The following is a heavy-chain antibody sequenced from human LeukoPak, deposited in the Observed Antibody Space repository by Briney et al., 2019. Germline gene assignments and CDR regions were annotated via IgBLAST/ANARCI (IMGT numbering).Heavy chain of an antibody. V-gene: IGHV4-39*01. CDR3: ARHVSSKVRGVINGAFGH. D-gene: IGHD3-10*01. CDR2: IYYTGST. CDR1: GGSISSSNYF. Sequence: SETLSLTCTVSGGSISSSNYFWGWIRQPPGKGLEWIGSIYYTGSTHYNPSLKSRLTISVDTSKNQFSLKLSSVTAAGTAVYYCARHVSSKVRGVINGAFGHWGQGTLVTVSS. J-gene: IGHJ4*02.